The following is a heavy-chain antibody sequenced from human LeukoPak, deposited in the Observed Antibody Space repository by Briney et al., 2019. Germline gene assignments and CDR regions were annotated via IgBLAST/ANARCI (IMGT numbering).Heavy chain of an antibody. CDR3: AKDWGGWRDY. CDR2: VSGYGSVT. V-gene: IGHV3-23*01. D-gene: IGHD6-19*01. Sequence: GGSLRLSCAASGFTFSSFAISWVRRAPRKGLEWVSAVSGYGSVTYYADSVKGRFTISRDNSENTVSLEMTSLRGEDTAVYYCAKDWGGWRDYWGRGTLVTVSS. J-gene: IGHJ4*02. CDR1: GFTFSSFA.